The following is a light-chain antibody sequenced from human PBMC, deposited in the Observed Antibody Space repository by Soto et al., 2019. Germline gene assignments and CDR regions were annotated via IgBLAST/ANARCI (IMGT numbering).Light chain of an antibody. J-gene: IGKJ4*01. CDR3: QQLNGYPLT. CDR1: QGISGY. Sequence: DIQLTQSPSFLSASIGDRVTITCRASQGISGYLVWYQQKPGKAPKLLIYAASTLQSGVPSRFSGSGSGTEFTLTISSLQPEDFAAYYCQQLNGYPLTFGGGTKVDIK. CDR2: AAS. V-gene: IGKV1-9*01.